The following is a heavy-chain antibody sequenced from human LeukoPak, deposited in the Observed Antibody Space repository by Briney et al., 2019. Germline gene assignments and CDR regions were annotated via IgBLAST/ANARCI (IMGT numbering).Heavy chain of an antibody. CDR1: GFTFSRYW. J-gene: IGHJ6*02. V-gene: IGHV3-74*01. Sequence: PGGSLRLSCAASGFTFSRYWMHWVRQVPGKGLLWVSRIVGDGSTTSYADSVKGRFTISRDNAMNTLYLQMNSLRVEDTGVYYCARDVGYGMNVWGQGTTVTVSS. CDR3: ARDVGYGMNV. D-gene: IGHD2-15*01. CDR2: IVGDGSTT.